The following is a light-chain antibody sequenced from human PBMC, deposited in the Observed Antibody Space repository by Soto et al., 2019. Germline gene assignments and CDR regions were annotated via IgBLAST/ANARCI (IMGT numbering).Light chain of an antibody. CDR1: QSISSW. CDR3: QQDNSYLCT. V-gene: IGKV1-5*01. Sequence: DIQMPQSPSTLSASVGDRVTITCRASQSISSWLAWYQQKPGKAPKLLIYDASSLESGVPSRFSGSGSGTEFTLTISSLQPDDFATYYCQQDNSYLCTFGQGTKLEIK. J-gene: IGKJ2*02. CDR2: DAS.